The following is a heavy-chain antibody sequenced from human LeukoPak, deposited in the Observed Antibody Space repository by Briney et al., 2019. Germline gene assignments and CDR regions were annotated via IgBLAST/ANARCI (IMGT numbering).Heavy chain of an antibody. D-gene: IGHD1-14*01. CDR1: GFTFRRSP. Sequence: PGGSLRLSCAASGFTFRRSPMHGVRQAPGKGLEWVAVISYDGSNKYYADSVKGRFTISRDNSKNTLYLQMNSLRAEDTAVYYCARVDSGIFDYWGQGTLVTVSS. J-gene: IGHJ4*02. V-gene: IGHV3-30*04. CDR2: ISYDGSNK. CDR3: ARVDSGIFDY.